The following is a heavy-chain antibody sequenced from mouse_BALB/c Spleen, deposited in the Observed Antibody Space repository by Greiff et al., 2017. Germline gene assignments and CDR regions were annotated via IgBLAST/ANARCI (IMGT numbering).Heavy chain of an antibody. CDR3: ARGGGGYFDY. V-gene: IGHV1S137*01. CDR1: GYTFTDYA. CDR2: ISTYYGDA. Sequence: VKVVESGAELVRPGVSVKISCKGSGYTFTDYAMHWVKQSHAKSLEWIGVISTYYGDASYNQKFKGKATMTVDKSSSTAYMELARLTSEDSAIYYCARGGGGYFDYWGQGTTLTVSS. J-gene: IGHJ2*01.